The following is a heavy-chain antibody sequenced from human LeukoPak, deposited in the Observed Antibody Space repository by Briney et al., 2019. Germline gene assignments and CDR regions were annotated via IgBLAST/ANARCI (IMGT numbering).Heavy chain of an antibody. CDR2: ISGSGGST. Sequence: TGGSLRLSCAASGFTFSSYAMSWVRQAPGKGLEWVSAISGSGGSTYYADSVKGRFTIYRDNCKNTLYLQMNSLRAEDTAVYYCAKRRGAFDYWGQGTLVTVSS. CDR3: AKRRGAFDY. D-gene: IGHD1-26*01. CDR1: GFTFSSYA. J-gene: IGHJ4*02. V-gene: IGHV3-23*01.